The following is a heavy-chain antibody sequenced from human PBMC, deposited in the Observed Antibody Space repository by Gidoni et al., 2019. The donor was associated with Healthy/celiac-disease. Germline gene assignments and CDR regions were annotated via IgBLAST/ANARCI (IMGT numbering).Heavy chain of an antibody. CDR2: ISSSGSTI. Sequence: EVQLVESGGGLVQHGGSLRLSCAASGFTFSSYEMNWVRQAPGKGLEWVSYISSSGSTIYYADSVKGRFTISRDNAKNSLYLQMNSLRAEDTAVYYCARSLWFGEFYYFDYWGQGTLVTVSS. D-gene: IGHD3-10*01. CDR1: GFTFSSYE. J-gene: IGHJ4*02. CDR3: ARSLWFGEFYYFDY. V-gene: IGHV3-48*03.